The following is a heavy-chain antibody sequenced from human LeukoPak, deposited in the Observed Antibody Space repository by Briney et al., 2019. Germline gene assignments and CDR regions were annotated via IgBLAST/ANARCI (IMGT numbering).Heavy chain of an antibody. D-gene: IGHD1-26*01. V-gene: IGHV4-31*03. Sequence: SETLSLTCTVSGGSISSGGYYWSWIRQHPGKGLEWIGYIYYSGSTYYNPSLKSRVTISVDTSKNQFSLKLSSVTAADTAVYYCARGETDDAFDIWGQGTMVTVSS. J-gene: IGHJ3*02. CDR2: IYYSGST. CDR1: GGSISSGGYY. CDR3: ARGETDDAFDI.